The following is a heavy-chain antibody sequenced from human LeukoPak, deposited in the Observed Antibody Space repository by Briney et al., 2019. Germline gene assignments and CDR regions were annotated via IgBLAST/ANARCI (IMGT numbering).Heavy chain of an antibody. V-gene: IGHV1-18*04. J-gene: IGHJ6*04. Sequence: ASVKVSCKASGYTFTTYGITWVRQAPGQGLEWMGWISAYNGNTHYAQNLQGRVTMTTDTSTSTAYMELRGLRSEDTAVYYCARVRMVRGVISYYYGMDVWAKGPRSPSPQ. D-gene: IGHD3-10*01. CDR1: GYTFTTYG. CDR2: ISAYNGNT. CDR3: ARVRMVRGVISYYYGMDV.